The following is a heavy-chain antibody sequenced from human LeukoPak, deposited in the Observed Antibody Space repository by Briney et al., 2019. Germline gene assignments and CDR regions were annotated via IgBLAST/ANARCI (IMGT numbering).Heavy chain of an antibody. D-gene: IGHD3-22*01. CDR2: IIPNLGIA. CDR1: GGTFSSYA. CDR3: ARGEDYYDSSGYRAFDY. J-gene: IGHJ4*02. Sequence: ASVKVSCKASGGTFSSYAISWVRQAPGQGLEWMGRIIPNLGIANYAQKFQGRVTITADKSTSTAYMELSSLRSEDTAVYYCARGEDYYDSSGYRAFDYWGQGTLVTVSS. V-gene: IGHV1-69*04.